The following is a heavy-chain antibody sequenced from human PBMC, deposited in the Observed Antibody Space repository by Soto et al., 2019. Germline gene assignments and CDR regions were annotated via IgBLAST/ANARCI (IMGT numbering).Heavy chain of an antibody. J-gene: IGHJ5*02. CDR2: ISTYSGNT. CDR1: GYTFTTYA. CDR3: ARKYCSGVTCYGSSVDWFDP. Sequence: QVQLVQSGAEVKKPGASVKVSCKASGYTFTTYAISWVRQAPGQGLEWLGWISTYSGNTNYAQNLQGRVTMTTDTSTSTAYMERRSLGSDDTAVYYCARKYCSGVTCYGSSVDWFDPWGQGTLVTVSS. D-gene: IGHD2-15*01. V-gene: IGHV1-18*04.